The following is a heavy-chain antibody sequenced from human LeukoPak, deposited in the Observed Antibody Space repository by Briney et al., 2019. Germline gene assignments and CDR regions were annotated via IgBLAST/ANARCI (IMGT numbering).Heavy chain of an antibody. Sequence: PGGSLRLSCTASEFTFSYFAMHWVRQAPGKGLEWVAVVSSDESRQHYADSVKGRFTVSRDNSRNTLYLLMNSLRAEDTAVYYCARDLGIPSAPMDVWGKGTTVTVSS. CDR1: EFTFSYFA. J-gene: IGHJ6*03. D-gene: IGHD3-16*01. CDR2: VSSDESRQ. V-gene: IGHV3-30*01. CDR3: ARDLGIPSAPMDV.